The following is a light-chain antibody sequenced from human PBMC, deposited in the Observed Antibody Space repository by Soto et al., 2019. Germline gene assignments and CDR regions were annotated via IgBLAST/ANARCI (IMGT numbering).Light chain of an antibody. Sequence: EIVMTQSPATLSVSPGERATLSCRASQSVSDSLAWYQQKPGQAPRLLIYSASTRATGIPARFSGSGSGTEFTLTISSLQSEDFAVYYCQQYNKWPKMFGQGTKVEIK. CDR3: QQYNKWPKM. J-gene: IGKJ1*01. CDR1: QSVSDS. CDR2: SAS. V-gene: IGKV3-15*01.